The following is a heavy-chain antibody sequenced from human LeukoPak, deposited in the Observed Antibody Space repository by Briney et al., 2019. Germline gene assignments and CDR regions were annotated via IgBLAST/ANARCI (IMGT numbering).Heavy chain of an antibody. J-gene: IGHJ4*02. Sequence: PGGSLRLSCAASGFTFSSYSMNWVRQAPGKGLEWVSSISSSSSYIYYADSVKGRFTISRDNAKNSLYLQMNSLRAEDTAVYYCASVATSYSGYDFGLWGRGTLVTVSS. CDR3: ASVATSYSGYDFGL. CDR2: ISSSSSYI. D-gene: IGHD5-12*01. CDR1: GFTFSSYS. V-gene: IGHV3-21*01.